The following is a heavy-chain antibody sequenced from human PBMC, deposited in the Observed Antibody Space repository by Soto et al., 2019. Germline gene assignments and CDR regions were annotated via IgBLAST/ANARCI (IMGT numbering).Heavy chain of an antibody. Sequence: EVQLLESGGGLVQPGGSLRLSCAASGFTFSSYAMSWVRQAPGKGLEWVSAISGSGGSTYYADSVKGRFTISRDNSKNPLDLQMNSLRAEDTAVYYCARGCSSTSCYAGGDYYYYYYMDVWGKGTTVTVSS. CDR2: ISGSGGST. J-gene: IGHJ6*03. CDR3: ARGCSSTSCYAGGDYYYYYYMDV. V-gene: IGHV3-23*01. D-gene: IGHD2-2*01. CDR1: GFTFSSYA.